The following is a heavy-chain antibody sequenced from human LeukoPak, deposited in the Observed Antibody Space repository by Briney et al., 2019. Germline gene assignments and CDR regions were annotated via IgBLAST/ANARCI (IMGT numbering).Heavy chain of an antibody. J-gene: IGHJ6*03. V-gene: IGHV4-38-2*02. CDR1: GYSISSGYY. D-gene: IGHD6-6*01. CDR3: ARDYTGVAARRPHYYYYMDV. Sequence: SETLSLTCTVSGYSISSGYYWGWIRQPPGKGLEWIGSIYHSGSTYYNPSLKSRVTISVDTSKNQFSLKLSSVTAADTAVYYCARDYTGVAARRPHYYYYMDVWGKGTTVTVSS. CDR2: IYHSGST.